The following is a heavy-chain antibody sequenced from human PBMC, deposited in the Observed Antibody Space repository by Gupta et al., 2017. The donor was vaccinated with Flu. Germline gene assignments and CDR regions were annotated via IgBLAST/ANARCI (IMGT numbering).Heavy chain of an antibody. CDR3: ARDWDSGYDLGGDFDY. V-gene: IGHV3-21*01. J-gene: IGHJ4*02. D-gene: IGHD5-12*01. CDR2: ISSSSSYI. CDR1: GFTFSSYS. Sequence: EVQLVESGGGLVKPGGSLRLSCAASGFTFSSYSMNWVRQAPGKGLEWVSSISSSSSYIYYADSVKGRFTISRDNAKNSLYLQMNSLRAEDTAVYYCARDWDSGYDLGGDFDYWGQGTLVTVSS.